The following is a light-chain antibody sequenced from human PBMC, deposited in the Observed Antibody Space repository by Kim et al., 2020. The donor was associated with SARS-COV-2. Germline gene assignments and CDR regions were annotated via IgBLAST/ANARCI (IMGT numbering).Light chain of an antibody. J-gene: IGKJ4*01. CDR2: WAS. V-gene: IGKV4-1*01. Sequence: DIVMTQSPDSLAVSLGERATINCKSNQSVLYSSNNKNYLAWYQQKPGQTPKLLISWASTRESGVPDRFSRSGSGTDFTLTISSLQAEDVAIYYCQQYYDAALTFGGGTKVDIK. CDR3: QQYYDAALT. CDR1: QSVLYSSNNKNY.